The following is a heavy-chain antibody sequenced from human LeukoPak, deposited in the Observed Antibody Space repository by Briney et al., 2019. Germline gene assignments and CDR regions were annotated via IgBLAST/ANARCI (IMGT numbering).Heavy chain of an antibody. V-gene: IGHV4-31*03. Sequence: SETLSLTCTVAAGSISSGGYYWSWIREHPEKGLEWIGYIPYSGDTYYSPSLKSRLTISVDTSKNQFSLRLRSLTAADTAVYYCARVVAYDSTGYYLYYLDYWGQGTLVTVAA. CDR1: AGSISSGGYY. D-gene: IGHD3-22*01. J-gene: IGHJ4*02. CDR2: IPYSGDT. CDR3: ARVVAYDSTGYYLYYLDY.